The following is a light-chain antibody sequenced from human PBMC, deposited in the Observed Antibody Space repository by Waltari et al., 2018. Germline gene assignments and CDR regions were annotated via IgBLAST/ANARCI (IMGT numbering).Light chain of an antibody. CDR2: EVN. J-gene: IGLJ2*01. CDR1: SSDVGGYNY. CDR3: SSYAGSNNYVL. Sequence: QSALTQPPSASGSPGQPVTISCTGTSSDVGGYNYVSWYQQHPGKAPKLMIYEVNNRPSGVPDRFSGSKSGNTASLTVSGLQAEDEADYYCSSYAGSNNYVLFGGGTKLTVL. V-gene: IGLV2-8*01.